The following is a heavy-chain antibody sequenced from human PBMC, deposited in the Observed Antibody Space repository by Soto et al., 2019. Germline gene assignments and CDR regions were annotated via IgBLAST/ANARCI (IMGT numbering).Heavy chain of an antibody. V-gene: IGHV3-7*01. CDR2: IKQDGSER. CDR1: GFTFSTYW. Sequence: GGSLRLSCAASGFTFSTYWMSWVRQAPGKGLEWVANIKQDGSERYYVDSVKGRFTISRDNAENSLYLQMNSLRVEDTAVYYCARDSGTSDYWGQGTLVTVSS. CDR3: ARDSGTSDY. J-gene: IGHJ4*02. D-gene: IGHD1-1*01.